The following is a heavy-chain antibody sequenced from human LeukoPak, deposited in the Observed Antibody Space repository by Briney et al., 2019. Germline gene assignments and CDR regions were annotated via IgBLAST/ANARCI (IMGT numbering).Heavy chain of an antibody. CDR1: GYTFTSYD. V-gene: IGHV1-8*01. D-gene: IGHD2-15*01. CDR3: ARISPSYCSGGSCYSGY. CDR2: MNPNSGNT. J-gene: IGHJ4*02. Sequence: GASVKVSCKASGYTFTSYDINWVRQATGQGLEWMGWMNPNSGNTGYAQNFQGRVTMTRNTSITTAYMELSSLRSEDTAVYYCARISPSYCSGGSCYSGYWGQGTLVTVSS.